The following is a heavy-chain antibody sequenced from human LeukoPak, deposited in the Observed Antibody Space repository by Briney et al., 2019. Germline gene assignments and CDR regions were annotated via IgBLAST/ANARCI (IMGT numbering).Heavy chain of an antibody. V-gene: IGHV4-34*01. D-gene: IGHD3-16*02. CDR3: ARVEHDYVWGSYRRDFDY. J-gene: IGHJ4*02. CDR1: GGSFSGYY. Sequence: SETLSLTCAVYGGSFSGYYWSWIRQPPGKGLEWIGEINHSGSTNYNPSLTSRVTISVDTSKNQFSLKLSSVTAADTAVYYCARVEHDYVWGSYRRDFDYWGQGTLVTVSS. CDR2: INHSGST.